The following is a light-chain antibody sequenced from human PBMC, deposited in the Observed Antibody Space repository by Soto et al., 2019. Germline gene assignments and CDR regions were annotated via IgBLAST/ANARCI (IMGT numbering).Light chain of an antibody. CDR1: QSVSSIY. Sequence: EIVLTQSPGTLSLSLGERATLSCRASQSVSSIYLAWYQQKPGQPPRLLIYATSSRATGIPDRFSGSGSGTDFTLTISRLEPEDFAVYYCKQYGNSPRYSFGQGTKLEIK. CDR2: ATS. V-gene: IGKV3-20*01. CDR3: KQYGNSPRYS. J-gene: IGKJ2*03.